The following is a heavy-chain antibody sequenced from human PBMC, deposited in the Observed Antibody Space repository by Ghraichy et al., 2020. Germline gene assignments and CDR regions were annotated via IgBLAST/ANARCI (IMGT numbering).Heavy chain of an antibody. D-gene: IGHD3-10*01. Sequence: SQTLSLTCAISGDSVSSNIAAWNWIRRSPSRGLEWLGRTYYRSKWYNDYAVSVKSRITINPDTSKNQFSLQVNSVTPEDTAGYYCARDGGSGLDYFDYWGQGTLVTVSS. CDR3: ARDGGSGLDYFDY. J-gene: IGHJ4*02. CDR1: GDSVSSNIAA. V-gene: IGHV6-1*01. CDR2: TYYRSKWYN.